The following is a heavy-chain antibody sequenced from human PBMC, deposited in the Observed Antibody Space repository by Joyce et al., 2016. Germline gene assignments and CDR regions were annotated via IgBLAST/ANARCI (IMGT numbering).Heavy chain of an antibody. Sequence: EVQLVQSGPEVKKPGESLNISCKASGYSFTSYWIGWVRQPPGKGLQWMGIIYPGDYDTRYGPTLEGQVTMSVDKSTTTAYLQWDSLRASDTATYYCARRGGSSSSGNGMDVWGQGTTVIVSS. CDR3: ARRGGSSSSGNGMDV. V-gene: IGHV5-51*01. CDR1: GYSFTSYW. D-gene: IGHD3-10*01. J-gene: IGHJ6*02. CDR2: IYPGDYDT.